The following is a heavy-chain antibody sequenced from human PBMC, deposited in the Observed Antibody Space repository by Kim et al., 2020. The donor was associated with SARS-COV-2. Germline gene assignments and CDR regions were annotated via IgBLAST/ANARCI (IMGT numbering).Heavy chain of an antibody. V-gene: IGHV3-66*04. CDR3: ARHDWFDP. J-gene: IGHJ5*02. Sequence: GGATFYAASVECTFTISRDSSNNTLYLQMNGLRVEDTAVYYCARHDWFDPWGQGTLVTVSS. CDR2: GGAT.